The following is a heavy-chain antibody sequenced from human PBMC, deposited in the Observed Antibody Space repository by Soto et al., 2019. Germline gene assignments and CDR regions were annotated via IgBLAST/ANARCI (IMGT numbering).Heavy chain of an antibody. V-gene: IGHV3-30*18. D-gene: IGHD4-17*01. CDR1: GFTFSSYG. CDR2: ISYDGSNK. CDR3: AKDQAVTTDLTLYGMDV. J-gene: IGHJ6*02. Sequence: PGGSLRLSCAASGFTFSSYGMHWVRQAPGKGLELVAVISYDGSNKYYADSVKGRFTISRDNSKNTLYLQMNSLRAEDTAVYYCAKDQAVTTDLTLYGMDVWGQGTTVTVSS.